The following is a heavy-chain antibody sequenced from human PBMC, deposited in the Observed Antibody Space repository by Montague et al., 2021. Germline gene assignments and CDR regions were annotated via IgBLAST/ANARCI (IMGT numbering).Heavy chain of an antibody. CDR3: ARDPSNYDMLTGYYGLYYYGLDV. J-gene: IGHJ6*02. Sequence: TLSLTCTVSGASITSGGYYWTWIRQPAGKGLEWIGRINTSGNTDYNPSLSSRVTILVDTSRNQFSLKLYSVTAADTATYFCARDPSNYDMLTGYYGLYYYGLDVWGQGTTVTVSS. D-gene: IGHD3-9*01. CDR2: INTSGNT. V-gene: IGHV4-61*02. CDR1: GASITSGGYY.